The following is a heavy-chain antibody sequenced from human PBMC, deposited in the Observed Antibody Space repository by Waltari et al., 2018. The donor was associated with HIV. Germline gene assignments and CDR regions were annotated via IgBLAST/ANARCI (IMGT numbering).Heavy chain of an antibody. V-gene: IGHV4-34*01. Sequence: QVQLQQWGAGLLKPSETLSLTCAVYGGSFSGYYWSWIRQPPGTGLEWIGEINHSGSTNYNPSLKSRVTISVDTSKNQFSLKLSSVTAADTAVNYCARAFPVVIPYYYYYGLDVWGQGTTVTVSS. CDR1: GGSFSGYY. CDR3: ARAFPVVIPYYYYYGLDV. J-gene: IGHJ6*02. CDR2: INHSGST. D-gene: IGHD3-22*01.